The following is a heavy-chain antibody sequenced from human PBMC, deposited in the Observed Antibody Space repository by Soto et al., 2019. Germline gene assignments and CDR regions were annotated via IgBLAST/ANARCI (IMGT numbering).Heavy chain of an antibody. V-gene: IGHV1-3*01. CDR1: GYTLTELS. D-gene: IGHD2-2*01. Sequence: ASVKVSCKVSGYTLTELSMHWVRQAPGKGLEWMGWINAGNGNTKYSQKFQGRVTITRDTSASTAYMELSSLRSEDTAVYYCARDQYQLLLGNYYYGMDVWGQGTTVTVSS. CDR3: ARDQYQLLLGNYYYGMDV. CDR2: INAGNGNT. J-gene: IGHJ6*02.